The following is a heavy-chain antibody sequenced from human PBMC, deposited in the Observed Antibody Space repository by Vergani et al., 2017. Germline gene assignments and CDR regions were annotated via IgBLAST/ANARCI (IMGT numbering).Heavy chain of an antibody. J-gene: IGHJ4*02. CDR1: GGSISSYY. CDR2: IYYSGST. Sequence: QVQLQESGPGLVKPSETLSLTCTVSGGSISSYYWSWIRQPPGKGLEWIGYIYYSGSTNYNPSLKSRVTISVDTSKNQFSLKLSSVTAADTAVYYCARVNPYLESPVDIVATVDYWGQGTLVTVSS. D-gene: IGHD5-12*01. V-gene: IGHV4-59*01. CDR3: ARVNPYLESPVDIVATVDY.